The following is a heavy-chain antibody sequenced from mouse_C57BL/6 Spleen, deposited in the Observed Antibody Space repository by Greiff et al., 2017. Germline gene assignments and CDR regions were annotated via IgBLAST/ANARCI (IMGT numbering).Heavy chain of an antibody. Sequence: QVQLQQSGAELVRPGTSVKMSCKASGYTFTNYWIGWAKQRPGHGLEWIGDIYPGGGYTNYNEKFKGKATLTADKSSSTAYMQFSSLTSEDSAIYYCARKYYSNYFYFDYWGQGTTLTVSS. J-gene: IGHJ2*01. V-gene: IGHV1-63*01. CDR1: GYTFTNYW. CDR2: IYPGGGYT. D-gene: IGHD2-5*01. CDR3: ARKYYSNYFYFDY.